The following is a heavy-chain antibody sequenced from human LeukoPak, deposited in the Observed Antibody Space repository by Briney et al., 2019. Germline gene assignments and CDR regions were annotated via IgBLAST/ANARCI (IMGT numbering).Heavy chain of an antibody. CDR1: GGSFSRYY. V-gene: IGHV4-34*01. CDR3: ARVRGTTGTFDY. CDR2: IYHSGST. J-gene: IGHJ4*02. D-gene: IGHD4-17*01. Sequence: SETLSLTCAVYGGSFSRYYWSWIRQPPGKGLEWIGSIYHSGSTYYNPSLKSRVTISVDTSKNQFSLKLSSVTAADTAVYYCARVRGTTGTFDYWGQGTLVTVSS.